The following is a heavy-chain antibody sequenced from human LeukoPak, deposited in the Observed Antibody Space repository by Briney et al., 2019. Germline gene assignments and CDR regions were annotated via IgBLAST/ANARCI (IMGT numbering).Heavy chain of an antibody. D-gene: IGHD4-23*01. CDR2: IYYSGST. J-gene: IGHJ4*02. CDR1: GGSISSYY. CDR3: AREGSYGGSDY. Sequence: SETLSLTCTVSGGSISSYYWSWIRQPPGKGLEWIGYIYYSGSTNYNPSLKSRVTISVDTSKNQFSLKLSSVTAADTAVYYCAREGSYGGSDYWGQGTLVTVSS. V-gene: IGHV4-59*12.